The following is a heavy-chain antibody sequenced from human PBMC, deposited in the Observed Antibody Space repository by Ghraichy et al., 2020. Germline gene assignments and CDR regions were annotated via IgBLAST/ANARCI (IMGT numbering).Heavy chain of an antibody. J-gene: IGHJ4*02. CDR1: GFTFSSYG. Sequence: GGSLRLSCAASGFTFSSYGMHWVRQAPGKGLEWVAVIWYDGSNKYYADSVKGRFTISRDNSKNTLYLQMNSLRAEDTAVYYCARDPVQAAAGPGYYFDYWGQGTLFSVSS. CDR2: IWYDGSNK. V-gene: IGHV3-33*01. D-gene: IGHD6-13*01. CDR3: ARDPVQAAAGPGYYFDY.